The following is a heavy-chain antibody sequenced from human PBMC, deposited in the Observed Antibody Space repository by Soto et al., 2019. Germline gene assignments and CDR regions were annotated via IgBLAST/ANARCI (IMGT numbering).Heavy chain of an antibody. CDR1: GFTFSSYA. CDR3: ANHLWFGEFAN. J-gene: IGHJ4*02. CDR2: ISGSGGST. V-gene: IGHV3-23*01. Sequence: VPLLESGGGLVQPGGSLRLSCAASGFTFSSYAMSWVRQAPGKGLAWVSAISGSGGSTYYADSVKGRFTISRDNSRNTLYLQMNSLRDEETAVYYCANHLWFGEFANWCEGTLVTVST. D-gene: IGHD3-10*01.